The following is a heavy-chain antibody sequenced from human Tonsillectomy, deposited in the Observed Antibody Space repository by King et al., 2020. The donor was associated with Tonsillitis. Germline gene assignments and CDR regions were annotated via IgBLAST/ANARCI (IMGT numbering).Heavy chain of an antibody. CDR2: ISWNSGSI. Sequence: VQLVESGGGLVQPGRSLRLSCAASGFTFDDYAMHWVRQAPGKGLEWVSGISWNSGSIGYADSVKGRFTISRDSAKNSLFLQMNSLRAGDTALYYCATDIKPEIAAAGGFDPWGQGPLVTVSS. D-gene: IGHD6-13*01. V-gene: IGHV3-9*01. CDR1: GFTFDDYA. CDR3: ATDIKPEIAAAGGFDP. J-gene: IGHJ5*02.